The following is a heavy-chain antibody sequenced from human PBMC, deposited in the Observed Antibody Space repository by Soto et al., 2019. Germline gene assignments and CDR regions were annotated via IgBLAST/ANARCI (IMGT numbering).Heavy chain of an antibody. CDR1: GGTFSSYA. D-gene: IGHD2-2*01. V-gene: IGHV1-69*01. Sequence: QVQLVQSGAEVKKPGSSVKVSCKASGGTFSSYAISWVRQAPGQGLECMGGIIPISGTANYPQKFQGRVTITADESTSTAYMELSSLRSEDTAVEYCARSQGSSTSLEIYYYYYYGMDVWGQGTTVTVSS. CDR2: IIPISGTA. CDR3: ARSQGSSTSLEIYYYYYYGMDV. J-gene: IGHJ6*02.